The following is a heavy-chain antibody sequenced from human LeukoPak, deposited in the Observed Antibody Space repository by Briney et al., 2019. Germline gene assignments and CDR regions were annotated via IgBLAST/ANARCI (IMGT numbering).Heavy chain of an antibody. Sequence: ASVKVSCKASGYTFTGYYMHWVRQAPGQGLEWMGRTNPNSGGTNYAQKFQGRVTMTRDTSISTAYMELSRLRSDDTAVYYCAREGYSGYGGEKGFDYWGQGTLVTVSS. J-gene: IGHJ4*02. V-gene: IGHV1-2*06. CDR1: GYTFTGYY. D-gene: IGHD5-12*01. CDR2: TNPNSGGT. CDR3: AREGYSGYGGEKGFDY.